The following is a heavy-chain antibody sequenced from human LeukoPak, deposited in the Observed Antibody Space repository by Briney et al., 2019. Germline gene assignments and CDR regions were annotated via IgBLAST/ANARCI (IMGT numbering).Heavy chain of an antibody. J-gene: IGHJ1*01. CDR1: GYSFSSYW. V-gene: IGHV5-51*01. CDR3: ARQAVPVAKYFQY. CDR2: IYPGDSDT. Sequence: GESLKISCKGLGYSFSSYWSAWVRQRPGKGLEWMGIIYPGDSDTRYSPSFQGQVTISADKSISTAYLQWSSLKASDTAMYYCARQAVPVAKYFQYWGQGTLVTVSS. D-gene: IGHD2-2*01.